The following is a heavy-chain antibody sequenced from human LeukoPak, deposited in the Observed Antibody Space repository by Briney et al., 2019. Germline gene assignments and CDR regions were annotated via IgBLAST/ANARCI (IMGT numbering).Heavy chain of an antibody. J-gene: IGHJ6*04. D-gene: IGHD2-8*01. CDR3: ARDSFNGLDV. CDR1: RFTFSSYE. Sequence: GSLRLSCATSRFTFSSYEMNWVRQAPGKGLEWVSYISSSGLTIYYADSVKGRFTISRDNANNSLCLQMDSLRADDTAVYYCARDSFNGLDVWGTGTTVTISS. V-gene: IGHV3-48*03. CDR2: ISSSGLTI.